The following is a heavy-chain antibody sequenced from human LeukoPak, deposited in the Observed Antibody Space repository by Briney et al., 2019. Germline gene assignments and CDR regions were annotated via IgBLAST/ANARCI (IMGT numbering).Heavy chain of an antibody. CDR1: GGSISSYY. CDR3: ARDVVAAAGTWDY. D-gene: IGHD6-13*01. V-gene: IGHV4-59*12. J-gene: IGHJ4*02. Sequence: TSETLSLTCTVSGGSISSYYWSWIRQPPGKGLEWIGYIYYSGSTNYNPSLKSRVTISVDTSKNQFSLKLSSVTAADTAVYYCARDVVAAAGTWDYWGQGTLVTVSS. CDR2: IYYSGST.